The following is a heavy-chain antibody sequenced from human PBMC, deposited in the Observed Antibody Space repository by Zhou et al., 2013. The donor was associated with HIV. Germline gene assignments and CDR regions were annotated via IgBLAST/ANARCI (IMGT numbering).Heavy chain of an antibody. J-gene: IGHJ3*02. D-gene: IGHD3-22*01. V-gene: IGHV1-69*05. CDR3: ASRTEYYYDSSGWSDAFDI. Sequence: QVQLVQSGAEVKKPGSSVKVSCKASGGTFSSYAISWVRQAPGQGLEWMGGIIPIFGTANYAQKFQGRVTITTDESTSTAYMELSSLRSEDTAVYYCASRTEYYYDSSGWSDAFDIWGQGTMVTVSS. CDR1: GGTFSSYA. CDR2: IIPIFGTA.